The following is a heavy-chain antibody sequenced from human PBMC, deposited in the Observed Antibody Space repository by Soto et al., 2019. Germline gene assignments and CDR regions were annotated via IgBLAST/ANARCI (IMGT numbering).Heavy chain of an antibody. V-gene: IGHV4-30-2*01. D-gene: IGHD2-21*02. CDR2: MYHSGST. CDR1: GGSISSGGYS. CDR3: ARDLWGYCGTDCYPLDV. Sequence: TSETLSLTCAVSGGSISSGGYSWRWIRQPPGKGLEWIGYMYHSGSTVYNPSFKSRVTISVDTSKNQFSLKLNSGTAADTAVYYWARDLWGYCGTDCYPLDVWGQGTTVTVS. J-gene: IGHJ6*02.